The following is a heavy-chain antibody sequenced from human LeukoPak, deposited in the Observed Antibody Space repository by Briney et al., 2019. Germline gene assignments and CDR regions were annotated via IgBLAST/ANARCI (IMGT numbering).Heavy chain of an antibody. CDR2: IKQDGSEK. D-gene: IGHD3-22*01. CDR1: GFTFSSYW. CDR3: ARDRMNYYDTSGYYSFDY. Sequence: PGGSLRLSCAASGFTFSSYWMSWVRQAPGKGLEWVANIKQDGSEKYYVDSVKGRFTISRDNAKNSLYLQMNSLRDEDTAVYYCARDRMNYYDTSGYYSFDYWGQGILVTVSS. V-gene: IGHV3-7*01. J-gene: IGHJ4*02.